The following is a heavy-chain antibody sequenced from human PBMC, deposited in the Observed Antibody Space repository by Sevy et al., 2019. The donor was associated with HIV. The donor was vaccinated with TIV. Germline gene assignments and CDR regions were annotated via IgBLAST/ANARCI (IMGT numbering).Heavy chain of an antibody. D-gene: IGHD6-19*01. J-gene: IGHJ4*02. CDR2: IYTSGST. Sequence: TLSLTCTVSGGSISSGSYYWSWIRQPAGKGLEWIGRIYTSGSTNYNPSLKSRVTMSVDTSKNQFSLKLSSVTAADTAVYYCARGRLGQWLGRELDYWGQGTLVTVSS. CDR3: ARGRLGQWLGRELDY. V-gene: IGHV4-61*02. CDR1: GGSISSGSYY.